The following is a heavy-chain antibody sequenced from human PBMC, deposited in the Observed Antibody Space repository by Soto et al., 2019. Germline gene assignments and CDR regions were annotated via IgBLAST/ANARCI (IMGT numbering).Heavy chain of an antibody. CDR1: GGSFSGYY. Sequence: PSETLSLTCAVYGGSFSGYYWSWIRQPPGKGLEWIGEINHSGSTNYNPSLTSRVTISVDTSKNQFSLKLSSVTAADTAVYYCARGYGDAYYYYGMDVWGQGTTVTVSS. D-gene: IGHD4-17*01. V-gene: IGHV4-34*01. CDR2: INHSGST. J-gene: IGHJ6*02. CDR3: ARGYGDAYYYYGMDV.